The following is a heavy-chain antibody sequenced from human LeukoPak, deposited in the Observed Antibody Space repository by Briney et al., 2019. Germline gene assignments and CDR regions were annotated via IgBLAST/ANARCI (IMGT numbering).Heavy chain of an antibody. J-gene: IGHJ4*02. Sequence: SETLSLTCTVSGGSITSSSYYWGWIRQPPGKGREWIGSIYYSGSTYYNPSLKSRVTISVDTSKDQFSLKLSSVTAADTAVYYCASGYYDSSGYYYPFDYWGQGTLVTVYS. CDR1: GGSITSSSYY. D-gene: IGHD3-22*01. CDR2: IYYSGST. V-gene: IGHV4-39*01. CDR3: ASGYYDSSGYYYPFDY.